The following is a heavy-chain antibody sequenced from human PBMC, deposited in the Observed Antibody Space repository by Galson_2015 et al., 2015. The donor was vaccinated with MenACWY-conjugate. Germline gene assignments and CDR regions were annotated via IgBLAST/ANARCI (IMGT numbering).Heavy chain of an antibody. V-gene: IGHV4-4*09. CDR3: ASLGYCSTTSCYAFDD. J-gene: IGHJ4*02. D-gene: IGHD2-2*01. CDR2: GST. Sequence: GSTNYNPSLKSRVTISVDTSKNQFSLKLRSVTAADTAVYYCASLGYCSTTSCYAFDDWGQGTLVTVSS.